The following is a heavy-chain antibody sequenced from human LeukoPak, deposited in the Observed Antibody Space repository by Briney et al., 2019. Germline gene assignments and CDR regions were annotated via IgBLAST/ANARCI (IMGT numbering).Heavy chain of an antibody. D-gene: IGHD1-26*01. CDR3: ANGPESLSIVGAAQSPGY. CDR1: GFTFSSYA. CDR2: ISGSGGST. J-gene: IGHJ4*02. V-gene: IGHV3-23*01. Sequence: GGSLRLSCAASGFTFSSYAMSWVRQAPGKGLEWVSAISGSGGSTYYADSVKGRFTISRDNSKNTLYLQMNSLRAEDTAVYYCANGPESLSIVGAAQSPGYWGQGTLVTVSS.